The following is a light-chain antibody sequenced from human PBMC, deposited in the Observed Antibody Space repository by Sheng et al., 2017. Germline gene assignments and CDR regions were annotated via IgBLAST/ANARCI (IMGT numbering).Light chain of an antibody. Sequence: DIQMTQSPSTLSASIGDRVTITCRASQNINSWLAWYQQKPGKAPKLLIYKASTLGSGVPSSFNGSGSGTEFTLTISSLQPDDFATYYCQQYIRYSLTFGQGTKVEFK. CDR1: QNINSW. V-gene: IGKV1-5*03. J-gene: IGKJ1*01. CDR2: KAS. CDR3: QQYIRYSLT.